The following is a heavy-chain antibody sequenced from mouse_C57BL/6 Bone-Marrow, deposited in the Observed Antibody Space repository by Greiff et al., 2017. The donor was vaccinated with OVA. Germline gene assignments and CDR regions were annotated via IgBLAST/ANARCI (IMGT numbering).Heavy chain of an antibody. D-gene: IGHD2-4*01. V-gene: IGHV5-4*03. CDR3: ARVTAPITTFAY. CDR1: GFTFSSYA. J-gene: IGHJ3*01. CDR2: ISDGGSYT. Sequence: VKLVESGGGLVKPGGSLKLSCAASGFTFSSYAMSWVRQTPEKRLEWVATISDGGSYTYYPDNVKGRFTISRDNAKNNLYLQMSHLKSEDTAMYYCARVTAPITTFAYWGQGTLVTVSA.